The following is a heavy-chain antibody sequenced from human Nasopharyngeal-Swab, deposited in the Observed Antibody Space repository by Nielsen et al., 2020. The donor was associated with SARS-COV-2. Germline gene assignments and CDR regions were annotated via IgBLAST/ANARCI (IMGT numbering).Heavy chain of an antibody. CDR3: ARDSVVWLLRDDGMDV. V-gene: IGHV4-38-2*02. Sequence: ESLKISCTVSGYSISSGYYWGWIRQPPGKGLEWIGSIYYSGSTYYSPSLKSRVTISVDTSKNQFSLKLSSVTAADTAVYYCARDSVVWLLRDDGMDVWGQGTTVTVSS. J-gene: IGHJ6*02. D-gene: IGHD3-22*01. CDR1: GYSISSGYY. CDR2: IYYSGST.